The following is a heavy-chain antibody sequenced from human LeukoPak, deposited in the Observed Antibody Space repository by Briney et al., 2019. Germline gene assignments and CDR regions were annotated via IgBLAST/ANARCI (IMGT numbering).Heavy chain of an antibody. CDR3: ARVSSGWFDY. CDR2: IYSGGST. CDR1: GFTVSSNY. D-gene: IGHD6-19*01. V-gene: IGHV3-53*01. J-gene: IGHJ4*02. Sequence: GGSLRLSCAASGFTVSSNYMSWVRQAPGKGLEWVSVIYSGGSTYYADSVKGRFTISRDDSKNTLYLQMNSLRAEDTAVYYCARVSSGWFDYWGQGTLVTVSS.